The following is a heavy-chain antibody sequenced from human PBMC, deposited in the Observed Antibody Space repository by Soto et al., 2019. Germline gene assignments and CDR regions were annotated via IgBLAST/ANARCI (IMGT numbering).Heavy chain of an antibody. V-gene: IGHV4-59*01. Sequence: SETLSLTCTVSGGSISSYYWSWIRQPPGKGLEWIGYIYYSGSTNYNPSLKSRVTISVDTSKNQFSLKLSSVTAADTAVYYCARVEGWYSSGWYIYGGQGTLVTVSS. J-gene: IGHJ4*02. CDR3: ARVEGWYSSGWYIY. CDR2: IYYSGST. CDR1: GGSISSYY. D-gene: IGHD6-19*01.